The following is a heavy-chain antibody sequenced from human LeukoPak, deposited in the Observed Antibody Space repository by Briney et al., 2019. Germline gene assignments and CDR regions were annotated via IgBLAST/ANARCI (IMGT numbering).Heavy chain of an antibody. CDR1: SGSFSGYY. CDR2: INHSGST. Sequence: SETLSLTCAVYSGSFSGYYWSWIRQPPGKGLEWIGEINHSGSTNYNPSLKSRVTISVDTSKNQFSLKLSSVTAADTAVYYCARGTCSSTSCYDNWFDPWGQGTLVTVSS. CDR3: ARGTCSSTSCYDNWFDP. V-gene: IGHV4-34*01. J-gene: IGHJ5*02. D-gene: IGHD2-2*01.